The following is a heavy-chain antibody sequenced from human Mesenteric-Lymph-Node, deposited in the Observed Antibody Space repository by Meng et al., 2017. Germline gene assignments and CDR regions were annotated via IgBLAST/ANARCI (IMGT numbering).Heavy chain of an antibody. Sequence: SLRLSCAASGFTFDDYAMHWVRQAPGKGLEWVSGISWNSGSTSYADSVKGRFTISRDNAKNTLYLQMNSLRVEDTAVYYCVRSIFPYVFDYWGQGTLVTVSS. CDR3: VRSIFPYVFDY. CDR1: GFTFDDYA. D-gene: IGHD2-21*01. V-gene: IGHV3-9*01. CDR2: ISWNSGST. J-gene: IGHJ4*02.